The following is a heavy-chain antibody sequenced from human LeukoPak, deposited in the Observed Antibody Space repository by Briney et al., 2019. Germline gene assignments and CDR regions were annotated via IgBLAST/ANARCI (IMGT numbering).Heavy chain of an antibody. D-gene: IGHD3-22*01. CDR1: GFTFSDYY. CDR3: ARDLTYDSSGYPGGFDY. V-gene: IGHV3-11*01. J-gene: IGHJ4*02. CDR2: ISSSGSTI. Sequence: GGSLRLSCAASGFTFSDYYMSWIRQAPGKGLEWVSYISSSGSTIYYADSVKGRFTISRDNAKNSLHLQMNSLRAEDTAVYYCARDLTYDSSGYPGGFDYWGQGTLVTVSS.